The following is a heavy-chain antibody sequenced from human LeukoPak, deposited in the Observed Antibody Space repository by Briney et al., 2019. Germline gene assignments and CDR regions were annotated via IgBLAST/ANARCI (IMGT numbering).Heavy chain of an antibody. CDR1: GYTFTGYY. J-gene: IGHJ5*02. CDR3: ARGHLIAVAPAAIIGEYNCFDP. V-gene: IGHV1-2*02. Sequence: REASVKVSCKASGYTFTGYYMHWVRQAPGQGLEWMGWINPNSGGTNYAQKFQGRVTMTRDTSISTAYMELSRLRSDDTAVDYGARGHLIAVAPAAIIGEYNCFDPRGQGPLVTVSS. D-gene: IGHD2-2*01. CDR2: INPNSGGT.